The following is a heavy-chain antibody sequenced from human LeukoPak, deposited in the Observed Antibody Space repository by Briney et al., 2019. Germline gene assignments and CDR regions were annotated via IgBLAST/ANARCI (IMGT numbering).Heavy chain of an antibody. D-gene: IGHD1-1*01. J-gene: IGHJ4*02. CDR1: GITFRSYA. CDR2: ISGSGGST. V-gene: IGHV3-23*01. Sequence: GSLRLSCSASGITFRSYAMSWVRQAPGKGLEWVSAISGSGGSTYYADSMEGRFTISRDNSKNTVYLQMNSLRAEDSAVYYCAKGVTGTNDWDFDYWGQGTLVTVSS. CDR3: AKGVTGTNDWDFDY.